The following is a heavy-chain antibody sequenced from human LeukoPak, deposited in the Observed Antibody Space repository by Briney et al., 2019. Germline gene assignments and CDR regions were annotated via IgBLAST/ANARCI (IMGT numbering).Heavy chain of an antibody. CDR2: IKQDGGEK. D-gene: IGHD6-19*01. J-gene: IGHJ5*02. Sequence: GGSLRLSCAASGFTFSTYWMSWVRQAPGKGLESVANIKQDGGEKYYVDSVTGRFTISRDNTRNSLFLQMNSLRAEDTALYYCARIGSGWYVGHWGQGTLVTVSS. CDR3: ARIGSGWYVGH. V-gene: IGHV3-7*03. CDR1: GFTFSTYW.